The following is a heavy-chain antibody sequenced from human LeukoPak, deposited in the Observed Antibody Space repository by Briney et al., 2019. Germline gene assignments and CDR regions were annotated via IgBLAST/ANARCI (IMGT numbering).Heavy chain of an antibody. CDR1: GFTVSSNY. J-gene: IGHJ3*02. V-gene: IGHV3-53*01. Sequence: GGSLRLSCAASGFTVSSNYMSWVGQDPGKGLGGVSVIYSGGSTYYADSVKGRFTISRDNSKNTLYLQMNSLRAEDTAVYYCARGKDCTPCDAFDIWGQGTMVTVSS. D-gene: IGHD2-8*01. CDR2: IYSGGST. CDR3: ARGKDCTPCDAFDI.